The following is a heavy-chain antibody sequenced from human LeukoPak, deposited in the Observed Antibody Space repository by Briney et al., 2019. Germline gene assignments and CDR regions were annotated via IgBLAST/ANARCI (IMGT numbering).Heavy chain of an antibody. J-gene: IGHJ5*02. CDR1: GGSISSYY. CDR3: ARVTIAAAGTFWFDP. Sequence: SETLSLTCTVSGGSISSYYWSWIRQPPGKGLEWIGYIYYSGSTNYNPTLKSRVTISVDTSKNQFSLKLSSVTAADTAVYYCARVTIAAAGTFWFDPWGQGTLVTVSS. V-gene: IGHV4-59*01. CDR2: IYYSGST. D-gene: IGHD6-13*01.